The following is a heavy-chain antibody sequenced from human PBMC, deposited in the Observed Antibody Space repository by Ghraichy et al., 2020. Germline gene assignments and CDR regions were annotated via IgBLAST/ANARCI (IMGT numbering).Heavy chain of an antibody. V-gene: IGHV3-23*01. CDR2: TSGSGTNT. D-gene: IGHD2-21*02. CDR3: AKAASVTDYWYFDL. J-gene: IGHJ2*01. Sequence: GGSLRLSCAASGFTFTSYAMSWVRQAPGMGLEWVASTSGSGTNTYYADSVRGRFTISRDNSKNTLDLQMNGLRAEDTAVYHCAKAASVTDYWYFDLWGRGTLVTVSS. CDR1: GFTFTSYA.